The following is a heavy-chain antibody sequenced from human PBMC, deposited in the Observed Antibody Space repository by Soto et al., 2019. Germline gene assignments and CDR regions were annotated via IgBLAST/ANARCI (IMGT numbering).Heavy chain of an antibody. CDR2: INPSGGST. V-gene: IGHV1-46*01. CDR3: ATPRGSYGYYYYGMDV. CDR1: GYTFTSYY. D-gene: IGHD5-18*01. J-gene: IGHJ6*02. Sequence: ASLKVSCKSSGYTFTSYYMHWVRQAPGQGLEWMGIINPSGGSTSYAQKFQGRVTMTRDTSTSTVYMELSSLRSEDTAVYYCATPRGSYGYYYYGMDVWGQGTTVTVS.